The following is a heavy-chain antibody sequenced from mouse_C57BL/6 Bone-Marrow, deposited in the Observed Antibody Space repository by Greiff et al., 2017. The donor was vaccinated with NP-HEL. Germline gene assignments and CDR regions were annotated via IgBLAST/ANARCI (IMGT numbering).Heavy chain of an antibody. D-gene: IGHD2-4*01. CDR2: IYPGSGNT. J-gene: IGHJ4*01. CDR1: GYTFTDYY. Sequence: VQLQQSGAELVRPGASVKLSCKASGYTFTDYYINWVKQRPGQGLEWIARIYPGSGNTYYNEKFKGKATLTAEKSSSTAYMQLSSLTSEDSAVYFCERYDYYYYAKDYWGQGTSVTVSS. CDR3: ERYDYYYYAKDY. V-gene: IGHV1-76*01.